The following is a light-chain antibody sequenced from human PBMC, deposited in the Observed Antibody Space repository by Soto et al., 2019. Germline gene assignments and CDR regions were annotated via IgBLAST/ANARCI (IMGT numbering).Light chain of an antibody. CDR3: QQRSNWPS. CDR2: DAS. V-gene: IGKV3-11*01. CDR1: QSVSSY. Sequence: EIVLTQSPATLSLSPGERANLSCRASQSVSSYLAWYQQKPGQAPRLLIYDASNRATGIPARFSGSGSGTDFTLTISSLEPEDFAVYYCQQRSNWPSFGGGTKVDIK. J-gene: IGKJ4*01.